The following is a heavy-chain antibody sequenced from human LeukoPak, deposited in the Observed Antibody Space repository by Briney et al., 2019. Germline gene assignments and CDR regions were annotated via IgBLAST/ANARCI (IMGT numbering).Heavy chain of an antibody. CDR2: ISAYNGNT. J-gene: IGHJ6*03. CDR3: SRATSAAGAKYYYYMDV. V-gene: IGHV1-18*04. D-gene: IGHD4-11*01. CDR1: GYTFTGYY. Sequence: ASVKVSCKASGYTFTGYYMHWVRQAPGQGLEWMGWISAYNGNTNYAQKLQGRVTMTTDTSTSTAYMELRSLRSDDTAVYYCSRATSAAGAKYYYYMDVWGKGITVTVSS.